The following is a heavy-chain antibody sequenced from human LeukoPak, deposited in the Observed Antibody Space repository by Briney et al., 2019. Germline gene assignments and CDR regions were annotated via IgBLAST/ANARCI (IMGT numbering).Heavy chain of an antibody. V-gene: IGHV4-30-2*01. CDR1: GGSISSGGYY. Sequence: SETLSLTCTVSGGSISSGGYYWSWIRQPPGKGLEWIGYIYHSGSTYYNPSLKSRVTISVDRSKNQFSLKLSSVTAADTAVYYCAREAVPAATIDYWGQGTLVTVSS. D-gene: IGHD2-2*01. J-gene: IGHJ4*02. CDR2: IYHSGST. CDR3: AREAVPAATIDY.